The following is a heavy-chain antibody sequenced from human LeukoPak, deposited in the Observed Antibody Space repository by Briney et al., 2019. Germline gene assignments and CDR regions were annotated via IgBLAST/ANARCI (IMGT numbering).Heavy chain of an antibody. CDR2: INTNTGNP. V-gene: IGHV7-4-1*02. D-gene: IGHD3-3*01. CDR1: GYTFTSYA. Sequence: ASVKVSCKASGYTFTSYAMNWVRQAPGQGLEWMGWINTNTGNPTYAQGFTGRFVFSLDTSVSTAYLQISSLKAEDTAVCYCATAYYDFWSGYSDNAPVFGSFYYYYGMDVWGQGTTVTVSS. J-gene: IGHJ6*02. CDR3: ATAYYDFWSGYSDNAPVFGSFYYYYGMDV.